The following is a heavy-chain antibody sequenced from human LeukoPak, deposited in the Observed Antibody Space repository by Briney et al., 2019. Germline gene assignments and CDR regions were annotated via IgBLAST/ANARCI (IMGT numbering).Heavy chain of an antibody. J-gene: IGHJ4*02. CDR3: TKGYYEPFDS. D-gene: IGHD3-22*01. V-gene: IGHV4-59*02. CDR1: GASVNSYY. Sequence: SETLSLTCTVSGASVNSYYWDWIRQPPGKGLEWIGCISDGGRTYYNPSLKSRVTISLGTPNNQFSLRLTSVTAADSAMYYCTKGYYEPFDSGGEGTLVTVSS. CDR2: ISDGGRT.